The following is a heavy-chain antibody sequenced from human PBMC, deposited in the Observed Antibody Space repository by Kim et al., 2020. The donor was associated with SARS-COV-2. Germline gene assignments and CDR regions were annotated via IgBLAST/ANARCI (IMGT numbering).Heavy chain of an antibody. J-gene: IGHJ4*02. D-gene: IGHD2-15*01. V-gene: IGHV4-34*01. Sequence: SETLSLTCAVYGGSFSGYYWSWIRQPPGKGLEWIGEINHSGSTNYNPSLKSRVTISVDTSKNQFSLKLSSVTAADTAVYYCARGRSVVVVAAGFDYWGQGTLVTVSS. CDR1: GGSFSGYY. CDR2: INHSGST. CDR3: ARGRSVVVVAAGFDY.